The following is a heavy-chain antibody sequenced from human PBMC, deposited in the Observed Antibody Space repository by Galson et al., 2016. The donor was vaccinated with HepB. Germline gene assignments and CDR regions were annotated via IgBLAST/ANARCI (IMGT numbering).Heavy chain of an antibody. CDR2: IRQDGSEK. J-gene: IGHJ4*02. CDR1: GFTFSSYW. CDR3: ASEFGEYSSSSGIHGY. Sequence: SLRLSCAASGFTFSSYWMSWVRQAPGKGLEWVANIRQDGSEKYYVDSVKGRFTISRDNAKNSLYLQMNSLRAEDTAVYYCASEFGEYSSSSGIHGYWGQGTLVTVSS. V-gene: IGHV3-7*01. D-gene: IGHD6-6*01.